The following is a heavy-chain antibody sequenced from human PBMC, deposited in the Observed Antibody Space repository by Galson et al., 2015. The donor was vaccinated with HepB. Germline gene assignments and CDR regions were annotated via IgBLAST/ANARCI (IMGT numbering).Heavy chain of an antibody. J-gene: IGHJ5*02. V-gene: IGHV3-33*01. D-gene: IGHD1-20*01. CDR1: GFTFSSYG. Sequence: SLRLSCAASGFTFSSYGMHWVRQAPGKGLEWVAVIWYDGSNKYYADSVKGRFTISRDNSKNTLYLQMNSLRAEDTAVYYCARDLHYNWNADPTYWFDPWCQGTLVTVSS. CDR2: IWYDGSNK. CDR3: ARDLHYNWNADPTYWFDP.